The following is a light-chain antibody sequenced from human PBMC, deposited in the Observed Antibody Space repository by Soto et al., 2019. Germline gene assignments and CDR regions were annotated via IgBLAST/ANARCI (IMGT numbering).Light chain of an antibody. Sequence: DIQMTQSPSTLPASLGDRVTITCRARRDIERWLAWYQQKPGKAPRLLISGASTLETGVPSRFRGGGSGTEFTLPISRIQPDDNATYNCQHCHDYWAFGRATKV. J-gene: IGKJ1*01. CDR2: GAS. V-gene: IGKV1-5*01. CDR3: QHCHDYWA. CDR1: RDIERW.